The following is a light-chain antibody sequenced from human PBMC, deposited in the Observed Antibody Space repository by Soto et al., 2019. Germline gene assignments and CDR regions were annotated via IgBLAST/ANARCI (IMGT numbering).Light chain of an antibody. CDR2: GAS. CDR3: QHYDTSPAWT. J-gene: IGKJ1*01. Sequence: VLTQYPGTLSVSVGETATLSCTASQSVDSSSLAWYQQKPGQAPRLLIYGASSGATGIPDRFSGSGSGTDFTLTVSRLEPEDFAVYYCQHYDTSPAWTFGQGTKVDI. CDR1: QSVDSSS. V-gene: IGKV3-20*01.